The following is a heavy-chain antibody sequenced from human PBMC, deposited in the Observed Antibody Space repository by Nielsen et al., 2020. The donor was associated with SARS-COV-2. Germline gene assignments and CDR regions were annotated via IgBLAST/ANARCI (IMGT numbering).Heavy chain of an antibody. CDR2: IYFSGRT. V-gene: IGHV4-31*03. CDR1: GGSISSGGYY. Sequence: LRLSCTVSGGSISSGGYYWSWIRHHPGKGLEWIGYIYFSGRTCYNPSLKSRVTISVDTSKNQFSLSLRSVTAADTAVYYCARESSGYDHYNYGMDVWGQGTAVTVSS. D-gene: IGHD5-12*01. J-gene: IGHJ6*02. CDR3: ARESSGYDHYNYGMDV.